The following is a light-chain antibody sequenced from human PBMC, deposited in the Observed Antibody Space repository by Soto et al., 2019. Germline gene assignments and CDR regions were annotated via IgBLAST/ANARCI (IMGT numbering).Light chain of an antibody. CDR2: DAS. Sequence: DIQMTQSPSSLSASAGDRVTITCQASQDISNYLNWYQQKPGKAPKLLIYDASNLETGVPSRFSGSGSGTDFTFTISSLQPVDIATYYCQQYDNLPPYTFGQGTKLEIK. J-gene: IGKJ2*01. V-gene: IGKV1-33*01. CDR1: QDISNY. CDR3: QQYDNLPPYT.